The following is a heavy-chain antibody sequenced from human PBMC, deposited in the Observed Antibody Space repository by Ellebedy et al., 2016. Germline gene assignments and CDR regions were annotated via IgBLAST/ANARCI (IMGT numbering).Heavy chain of an antibody. J-gene: IGHJ5*02. CDR2: AYYRSKWYI. D-gene: IGHD1-1*01. V-gene: IGHV6-1*01. Sequence: SQTLSLTCXISVDSVSSNSAAWNWIRQSPSRGLEWQGRAYYRSKWYIDYAPSLKCRITIKPDTSTNRMSLQLNSVTPEDTAVYYCVRFPNWNDRYTTFAPWGQGTLVTVSS. CDR3: VRFPNWNDRYTTFAP. CDR1: VDSVSSNSAA.